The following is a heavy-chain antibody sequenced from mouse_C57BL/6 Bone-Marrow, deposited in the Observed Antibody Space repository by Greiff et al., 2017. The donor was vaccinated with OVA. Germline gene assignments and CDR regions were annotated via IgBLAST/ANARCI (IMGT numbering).Heavy chain of an antibody. CDR2: INPNYGTT. Sequence: LVESGPELVKPGASVKISCKASGYSFTDYYMNWVKQSNGKSLEWIGVINPNYGTTSYNQKFKGKATLTVDQSSSTAYMQLNSLTSEDSAVYDCASRGGSSYPYYFDYWGQGTTLTVSS. J-gene: IGHJ2*01. V-gene: IGHV1-39*01. D-gene: IGHD1-1*01. CDR1: GYSFTDYY. CDR3: ASRGGSSYPYYFDY.